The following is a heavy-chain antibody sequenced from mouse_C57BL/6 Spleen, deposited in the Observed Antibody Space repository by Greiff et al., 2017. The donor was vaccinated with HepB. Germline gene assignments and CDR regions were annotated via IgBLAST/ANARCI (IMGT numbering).Heavy chain of an antibody. J-gene: IGHJ2*01. CDR2: INPNNGGT. D-gene: IGHD2-3*01. CDR3: ARGYDGYYNYFDY. CDR1: GYTFTDYN. V-gene: IGHV1-18*01. Sequence: EVQLQQSGPELVKPGASVKIPCKASGYTFTDYNMDWVKQSHGKSLEWIGDINPNNGGTIYNQKFKGKATLTVDKSASTAYMELRSLTSEDTAVYYCARGYDGYYNYFDYWGQGTTLTVSS.